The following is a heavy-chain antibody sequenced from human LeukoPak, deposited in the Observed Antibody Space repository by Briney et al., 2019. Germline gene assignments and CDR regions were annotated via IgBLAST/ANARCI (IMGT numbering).Heavy chain of an antibody. J-gene: IGHJ5*02. V-gene: IGHV3-15*01. CDR2: IKSKNVGGTT. CDR1: GFTFNNAW. Sequence: GGSLRLSCAASGFTFNNAWMNWVRQAPGKGLEWVGRIKSKNVGGTTDYAAPVKGRFTISRDDSKNTVYLQMNSLKIEDTAVYYCTSHAAFDPWGQGTLVTVSS. CDR3: TSHAAFDP.